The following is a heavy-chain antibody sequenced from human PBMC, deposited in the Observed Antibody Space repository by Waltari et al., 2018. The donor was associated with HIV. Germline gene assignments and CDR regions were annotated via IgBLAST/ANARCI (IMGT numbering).Heavy chain of an antibody. D-gene: IGHD3-22*01. CDR3: ARVPSMKPRGGTFHA. J-gene: IGHJ3*01. CDR2: INDGGTT. Sequence: QVQLQQWGAGLLKPSEPLSLTGAVYGGSFSGYYWGWLRQPPGQGLEWIGEINDGGTTHCNPSLKSRVSMSVDTAKNQFSLKLSAVTAADSGVYFCARVPSMKPRGGTFHAWGQGTMVTVSS. CDR1: GGSFSGYY. V-gene: IGHV4-34*02.